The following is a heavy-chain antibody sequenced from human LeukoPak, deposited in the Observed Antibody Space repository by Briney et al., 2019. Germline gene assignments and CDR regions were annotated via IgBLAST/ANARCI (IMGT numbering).Heavy chain of an antibody. CDR3: ARIQLWLKAFDY. Sequence: ASVKVSCKASGYTFTGYYMHWGRQAPGQGLEWMGWINPNSGGTNYAQKFQGRVTMTRDTSISTAYMELSRLRSDDTAVYYCARIQLWLKAFDYWGQGTLVTVSS. CDR2: INPNSGGT. J-gene: IGHJ4*02. CDR1: GYTFTGYY. V-gene: IGHV1-2*02. D-gene: IGHD5-18*01.